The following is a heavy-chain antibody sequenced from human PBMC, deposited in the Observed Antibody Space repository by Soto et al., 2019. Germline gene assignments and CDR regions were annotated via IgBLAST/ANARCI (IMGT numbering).Heavy chain of an antibody. J-gene: IGHJ4*02. V-gene: IGHV3-48*01. CDR3: ARIGRLRWGDY. CDR1: GFTFSSYS. Sequence: EVQLVDSGGGLVQPGGSLRLSCAASGFTFSSYSMNWVRQAPGKGLEWVSYISSSSSTIYYADSVKGRFTISRDNAKNSLYLQMNSLRAEDTAVYYCARIGRLRWGDYWGQGTLATVSS. D-gene: IGHD4-17*01. CDR2: ISSSSSTI.